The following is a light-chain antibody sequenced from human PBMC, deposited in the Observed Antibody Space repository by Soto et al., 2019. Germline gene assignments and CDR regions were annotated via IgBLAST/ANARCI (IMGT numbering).Light chain of an antibody. V-gene: IGKV1-27*01. J-gene: IGKJ4*01. CDR3: QKYNSAPLT. CDR2: AAS. Sequence: DIQMTQSPSSLSASVGDRVTITCRASQGITNYLAWYQQKPGKVPKLLIYAASTLQSGVPTRFSGSGSGTDFPHTISRLQPEDVATHYCQKYNSAPLTVGGGTKVEIK. CDR1: QGITNY.